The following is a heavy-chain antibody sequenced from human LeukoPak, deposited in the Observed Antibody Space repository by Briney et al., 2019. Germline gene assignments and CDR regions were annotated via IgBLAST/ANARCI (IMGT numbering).Heavy chain of an antibody. CDR3: ARDRGSVPSLPLGYYYYYGMDV. Sequence: GASVKVSCKASGYAFGSYGISWVRQAPGQGLEWMGWINTYNGNTDYAQNLQARVTMTTDTSTSTAYMELRSLRSDDTAVYYCARDRGSVPSLPLGYYYYYGMDVWGQGTTVTVSS. D-gene: IGHD2-2*01. CDR2: INTYNGNT. J-gene: IGHJ6*02. CDR1: GYAFGSYG. V-gene: IGHV1-18*01.